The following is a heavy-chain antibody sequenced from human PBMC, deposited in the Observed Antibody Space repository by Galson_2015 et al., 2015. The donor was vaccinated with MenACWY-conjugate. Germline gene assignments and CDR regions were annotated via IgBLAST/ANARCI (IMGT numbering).Heavy chain of an antibody. J-gene: IGHJ3*02. Sequence: SLRLSCAASGFTFSSYGMHWVRQAPGKGLEWVAFIRYDGSNKYYADSVKGRFTISRDNSKNTLYLQMNSLRAEDTAVYYCATGMVTAIRGDAFDIWGQGTMVTVSS. CDR1: GFTFSSYG. CDR3: ATGMVTAIRGDAFDI. V-gene: IGHV3-30*02. CDR2: IRYDGSNK. D-gene: IGHD2-21*02.